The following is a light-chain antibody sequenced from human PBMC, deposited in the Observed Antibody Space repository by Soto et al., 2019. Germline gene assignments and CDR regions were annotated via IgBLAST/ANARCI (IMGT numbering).Light chain of an antibody. V-gene: IGLV2-11*01. J-gene: IGLJ2*01. Sequence: QSALTQPRSVSGSPGQSVTISCTGTSSDVGGYNYVSWYQQHPGKAPKLMIYDVSKRPSGVPDRFSGSKSGNTASLTISGLQAEDEADDYCCSYAGSYTFAVVFGGGTKVTVL. CDR3: CSYAGSYTFAVV. CDR1: SSDVGGYNY. CDR2: DVS.